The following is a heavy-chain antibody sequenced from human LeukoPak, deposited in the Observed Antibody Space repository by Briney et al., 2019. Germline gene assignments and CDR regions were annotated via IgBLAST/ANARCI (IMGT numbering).Heavy chain of an antibody. J-gene: IGHJ4*02. V-gene: IGHV4-39*07. CDR1: GGSISSSSYY. CDR3: ARGPEYYYDSSGHGY. CDR2: IYYRGST. D-gene: IGHD3-22*01. Sequence: PSETLSLTCTVSGGSISSSSYYWGWIRQPPGKGLEWIGYIYYRGSTYYNPSLKSRVTISVDTSKNQFSLKLSSVTAADTAVYYCARGPEYYYDSSGHGYWGQGTLVTVSS.